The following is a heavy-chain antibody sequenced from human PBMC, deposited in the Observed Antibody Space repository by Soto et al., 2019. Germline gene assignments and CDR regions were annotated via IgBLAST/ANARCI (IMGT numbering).Heavy chain of an antibody. CDR2: ITSDSSDI. J-gene: IGHJ4*02. Sequence: VGSLRLSCAASGITFRSYSMSWVRQAPGKGLEWAASITSDSSDIYYEDSVKGRFTISRDNGENSLYLQMTSLGAEDTGVYYCATTYCSGGYCFSSEYWGQGVLVTVSS. CDR1: GITFRSYS. D-gene: IGHD2-15*01. CDR3: ATTYCSGGYCFSSEY. V-gene: IGHV3-21*01.